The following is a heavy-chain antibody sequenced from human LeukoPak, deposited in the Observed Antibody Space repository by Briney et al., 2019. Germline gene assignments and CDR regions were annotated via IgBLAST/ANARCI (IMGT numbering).Heavy chain of an antibody. Sequence: ASVKVSCKASGYTFTSYYMHWVRQAPGQGLGWMGIINPSGGTTSYAQKFQGRVTMTRDTSTSTVYMELSSLRSEDTAVYYCAREDVDTAMVYYYYGMDVWGQGTTVTVSS. CDR2: INPSGGTT. CDR3: AREDVDTAMVYYYYGMDV. D-gene: IGHD5-18*01. V-gene: IGHV1-46*01. J-gene: IGHJ6*02. CDR1: GYTFTSYY.